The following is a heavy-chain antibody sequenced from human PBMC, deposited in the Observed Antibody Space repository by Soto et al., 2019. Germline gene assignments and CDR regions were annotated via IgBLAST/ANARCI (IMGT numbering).Heavy chain of an antibody. CDR2: IYYSGNT. CDR1: GGPISSRAYS. Sequence: PSETLSLTCAVSGGPISSRAYSWGWIRQPPGKGLEWIGYIYYSGNTYYNPSLKSRVTISVDTSKNQFSLKLSSVTAADTAVYYCARGSLTGTTPRNWFDPRGQGTMVTVSS. CDR3: ARGSLTGTTPRNWFDP. V-gene: IGHV4-31*11. D-gene: IGHD1-7*01. J-gene: IGHJ5*02.